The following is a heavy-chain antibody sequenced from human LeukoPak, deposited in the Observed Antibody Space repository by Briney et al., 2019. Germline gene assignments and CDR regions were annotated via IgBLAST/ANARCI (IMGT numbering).Heavy chain of an antibody. V-gene: IGHV4-34*01. CDR2: INHSGST. CDR1: GGSFSGYY. CDR3: ARDGGETRFDY. J-gene: IGHJ4*02. D-gene: IGHD3-16*01. Sequence: SETLSLTCAVYGGSFSGYYWSWIRQPPGKGLEWIGEINHSGSTNYNPSLKSRVTISVDTSKNQFSLKLSSVTAADTAVYYCARDGGETRFDYWGQGTLVAVSS.